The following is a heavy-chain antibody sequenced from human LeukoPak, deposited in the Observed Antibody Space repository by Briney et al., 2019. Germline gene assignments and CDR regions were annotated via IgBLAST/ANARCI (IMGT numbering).Heavy chain of an antibody. CDR1: GGSISGYY. V-gene: IGHV4-4*07. CDR2: IYTSGST. D-gene: IGHD3-10*01. J-gene: IGHJ3*02. Sequence: PSETLSLTCTVSGGSISGYYWSWTRQPAGKGLEWIGRIYTSGSTNYNPSLESRVTSSVDTSKNQFSLTLTSVTAADTAVYYCAGRRGDPYYYDSGTGTDAFDIWGQGTMVTVSS. CDR3: AGRRGDPYYYDSGTGTDAFDI.